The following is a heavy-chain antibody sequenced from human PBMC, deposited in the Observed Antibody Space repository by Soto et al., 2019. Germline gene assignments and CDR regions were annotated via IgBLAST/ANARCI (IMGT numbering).Heavy chain of an antibody. CDR3: ARVRGFSSSSYLYFDY. D-gene: IGHD3-22*01. V-gene: IGHV4-59*12. CDR1: GVSITSNY. CDR2: IYYSENT. Sequence: PSETLSLTCIVSGVSITSNYWSWIRQPPGKGLEWIGYIYYSENTDYNASLKGRVAISVDTTHNQFSLKMNSVTAADTAVYYCARVRGFSSSSYLYFDYWGQGALVTVSS. J-gene: IGHJ4*02.